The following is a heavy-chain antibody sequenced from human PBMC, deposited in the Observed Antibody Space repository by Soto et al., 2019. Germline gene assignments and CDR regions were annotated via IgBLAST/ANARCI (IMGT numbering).Heavy chain of an antibody. CDR2: IYYSGST. CDR1: GGSISSSSYY. J-gene: IGHJ4*02. V-gene: IGHV4-39*01. D-gene: IGHD3-22*01. CDR3: AGTFYYDSSGYPF. Sequence: QLQLQESGPGLVKPSETLSLTCTVSGGSISSSSYYWGWIRQPPGKGLEWIGSIYYSGSTYYNPSLKSRVTIPVDTSKNQFSLKLNSVTAADTAVYYCAGTFYYDSSGYPFWGQGTLVTVSS.